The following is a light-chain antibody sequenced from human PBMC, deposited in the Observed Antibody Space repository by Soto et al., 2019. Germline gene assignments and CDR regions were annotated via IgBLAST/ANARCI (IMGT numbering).Light chain of an antibody. J-gene: IGKJ1*01. CDR2: DAS. Sequence: DIKMTQSPASLSASVGDRVSITFRASQAIRNDLGWFQHHPGKPPQALIYDASSLKSGVPSRFSGSGSGTEFTLTISSLQPDDFATYYCQQYNSYWTFGQGTKVDI. CDR3: QQYNSYWT. CDR1: QAIRND. V-gene: IGKV1-17*01.